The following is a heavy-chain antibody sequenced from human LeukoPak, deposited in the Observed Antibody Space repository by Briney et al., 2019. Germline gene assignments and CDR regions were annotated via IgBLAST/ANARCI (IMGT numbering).Heavy chain of an antibody. J-gene: IGHJ4*02. CDR1: AYTFTDYY. V-gene: IGHV1-69-2*01. CDR2: VDPEDGET. D-gene: IGHD3-3*01. Sequence: ASVKISCKVSAYTFTDYYMHWVQQAPGKGLEWMGLVDPEDGETIYAEKFQGRVTITADTSTDTAYMELSSLRSEDTAVYYCATDGSQDYDFWSGYIYWGQGTLVTVSS. CDR3: ATDGSQDYDFWSGYIY.